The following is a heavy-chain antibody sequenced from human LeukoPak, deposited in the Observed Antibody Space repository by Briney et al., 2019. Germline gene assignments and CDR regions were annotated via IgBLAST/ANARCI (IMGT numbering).Heavy chain of an antibody. CDR2: IYYSGST. J-gene: IGHJ4*02. D-gene: IGHD6-25*01. Sequence: SETLSLTCTVSGGSISSSSYYWGWIRQPPGKGLEWIGSIYYSGSTYYNPSLKSRVTISVDTPKNQFSLKLSSVTAADTAVYYCARGIEAGVDYWGQGTLVTVPS. CDR1: GGSISSSSYY. CDR3: ARGIEAGVDY. V-gene: IGHV4-39*01.